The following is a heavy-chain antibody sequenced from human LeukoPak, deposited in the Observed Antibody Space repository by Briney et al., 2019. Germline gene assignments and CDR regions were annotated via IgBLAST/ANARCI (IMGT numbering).Heavy chain of an antibody. CDR2: TGSTGLSSSAI. D-gene: IGHD3-16*01. Sequence: GGSLRLSCAATGFTFSSYSMTWVRQAPGKGLEWISYTGSTGLSSSAIYYADSVKGRFTISRDDGKNSLYLQMNSLRAEDTAVYYCARGRSPFESHFDSWGQGTLVTVSS. V-gene: IGHV3-48*01. CDR3: ARGRSPFESHFDS. J-gene: IGHJ4*02. CDR1: GFTFSSYS.